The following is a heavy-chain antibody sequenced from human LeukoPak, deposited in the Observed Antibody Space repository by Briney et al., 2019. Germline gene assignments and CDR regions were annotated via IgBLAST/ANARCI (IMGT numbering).Heavy chain of an antibody. D-gene: IGHD3-22*01. CDR1: GGSISGYY. Sequence: SETLSLTCTVSGGSISGYYWSWIRQPPGRGLEWIGYIHYSGRTDYNPSLKSRVTISIDTSKNQFSLKVNSVTAADTAVYYCASLTLPDTSGYGEFDYCGQGTLVTVSS. V-gene: IGHV4-59*08. CDR2: IHYSGRT. CDR3: ASLTLPDTSGYGEFDY. J-gene: IGHJ4*02.